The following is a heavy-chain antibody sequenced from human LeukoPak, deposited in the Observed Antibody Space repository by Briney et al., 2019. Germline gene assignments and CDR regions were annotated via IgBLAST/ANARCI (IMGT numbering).Heavy chain of an antibody. CDR3: AKDRIQVVVAALYFDY. D-gene: IGHD2-15*01. V-gene: IGHV3-21*04. Sequence: PEGSLRLSCATSGFTFSSYSMNWVRQAPGKGLEWVSVISGSGDNIYYADSVKGRFTISRDNAKNPLFLQMNSLRAEDTAVYYCAKDRIQVVVAALYFDYWGQGTLVTVSS. J-gene: IGHJ4*02. CDR1: GFTFSSYS. CDR2: ISGSGDNI.